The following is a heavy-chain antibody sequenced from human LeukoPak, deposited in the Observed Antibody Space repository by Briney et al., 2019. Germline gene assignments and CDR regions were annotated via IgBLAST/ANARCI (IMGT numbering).Heavy chain of an antibody. J-gene: IGHJ4*02. D-gene: IGHD3-22*01. CDR3: AKGARSISGYTTD. CDR1: GYTFTSYG. Sequence: ASVKVSCKASGYTFTSYGIIWVRQAPGQGLEWMGWISTYNDNTNSAQKLQGRVTMTTDTSTSTAYMELRSLRSDDTAVYYCAKGARSISGYTTDWGQGILVTVSS. V-gene: IGHV1-18*01. CDR2: ISTYNDNT.